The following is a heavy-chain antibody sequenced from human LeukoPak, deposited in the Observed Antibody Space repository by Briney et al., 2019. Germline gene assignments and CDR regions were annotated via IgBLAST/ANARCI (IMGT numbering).Heavy chain of an antibody. CDR2: INHSGST. V-gene: IGHV4-34*01. CDR3: ARGGPHYDYVWGSYRRAGTTNWFDP. Sequence: PSETLSLTCAVYGGSFSGYYWSWIRQPPGKGLEWIGEINHSGSTNYNPSLHSRVTISVDTSKNQFSLKLSSVTAADTAVYYCARGGPHYDYVWGSYRRAGTTNWFDPWGQGTLVTVSS. D-gene: IGHD3-16*02. J-gene: IGHJ5*02. CDR1: GGSFSGYY.